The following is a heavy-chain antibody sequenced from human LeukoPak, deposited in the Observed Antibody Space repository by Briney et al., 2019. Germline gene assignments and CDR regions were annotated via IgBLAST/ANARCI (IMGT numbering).Heavy chain of an antibody. J-gene: IGHJ4*02. V-gene: IGHV3-48*04. CDR2: ISSSSSTI. D-gene: IGHD4-17*01. CDR1: GFSFSIYS. Sequence: GRSLRLSCAASGFSFSIYSMNWVRQAPGKGLEWVSYISSSSSTIYYADSVKGRFTIFRDNAKNSLYLQMISLRAEDTAVYFCARDRYGDYAIDSWGQGTLVTVSS. CDR3: ARDRYGDYAIDS.